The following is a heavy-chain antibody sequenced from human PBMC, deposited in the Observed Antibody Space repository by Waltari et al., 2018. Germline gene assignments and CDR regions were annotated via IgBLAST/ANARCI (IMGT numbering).Heavy chain of an antibody. V-gene: IGHV3-30*18. CDR2: ISYDGINK. D-gene: IGHD3-10*01. CDR1: GFTFSSYG. Sequence: QVQLVESGGGVVQPGRSLRLSCAASGFTFSSYGMHWVRQAPGKGLEWVAVISYDGINKYYADSVKGRFTISRDNSKNTLYLQMNSLRAEDTAVYYCAKDGGNYYGSGSYYAWGQGTLVTVSS. CDR3: AKDGGNYYGSGSYYA. J-gene: IGHJ5*02.